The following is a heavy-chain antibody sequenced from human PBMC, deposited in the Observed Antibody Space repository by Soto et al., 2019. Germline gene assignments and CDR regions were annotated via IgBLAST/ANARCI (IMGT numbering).Heavy chain of an antibody. D-gene: IGHD5-18*01. V-gene: IGHV1-46*01. J-gene: IGHJ4*02. CDR2: INPSGGST. Sequence: ASVKVSCKASGYTFTSYYMHWVRQAPGQGLEWMGIINPSGGSTSYAQKFQGRVTMTRDTSTSTVYMELSSLRSEDTAVYYCARGSVTGGYSYGIRGDPKDFDYWGQGTLVTVSS. CDR3: ARGSVTGGYSYGIRGDPKDFDY. CDR1: GYTFTSYY.